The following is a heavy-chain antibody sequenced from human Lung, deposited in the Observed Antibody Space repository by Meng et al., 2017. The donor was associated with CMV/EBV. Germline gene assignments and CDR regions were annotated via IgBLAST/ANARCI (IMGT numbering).Heavy chain of an antibody. D-gene: IGHD3-3*01. V-gene: IGHV3-15*01. J-gene: IGHJ4*02. CDR2: IRSKTNGGTT. Sequence: ESXKISXGASGFIFSSAWMSWVRQAPGEGLEWVGRIRSKTNGGTTDYAAPVKGRLTISRDDSRSTLYLQMNSLKTEDTAVYYCTTDAYGVVVPFDYWGQGXLVTVSS. CDR1: GFIFSSAW. CDR3: TTDAYGVVVPFDY.